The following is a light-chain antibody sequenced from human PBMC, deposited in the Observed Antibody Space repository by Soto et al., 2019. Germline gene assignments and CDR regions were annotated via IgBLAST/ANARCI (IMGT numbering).Light chain of an antibody. CDR1: QSVSSY. V-gene: IGKV3-11*01. CDR3: QQRSNWPLT. J-gene: IGKJ4*01. CDR2: DAS. Sequence: IVLTQSPATLSLSPGERATLSCRASQSVSSYLAWYQQKPGQAPRLLIYDASNRATGIPARLSGSGSGTDFTLTISSLEPEDFAVYYCQQRSNWPLTLGGGTKVDI.